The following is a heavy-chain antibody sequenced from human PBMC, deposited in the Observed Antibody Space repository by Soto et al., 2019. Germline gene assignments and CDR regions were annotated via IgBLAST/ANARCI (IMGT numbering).Heavy chain of an antibody. CDR3: AGPQPRSTSYYYGMDG. CDR1: GYSFTSYW. CDR2: IYPGDSDT. J-gene: IGHJ6*02. Sequence: PGESLKISCKGSGYSFTSYWIGWVRQMPGKGLEWMGIIYPGDSDTRYSPSFQGQVTISADKSISTAYLQWSSLKASDTAMYYCAGPQPRSTSYYYGMDGWGQGNKVTV. D-gene: IGHD2-2*01. V-gene: IGHV5-51*01.